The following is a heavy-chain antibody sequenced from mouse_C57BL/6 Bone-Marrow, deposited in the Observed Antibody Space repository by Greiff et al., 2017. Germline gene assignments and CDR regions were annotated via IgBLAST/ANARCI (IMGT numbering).Heavy chain of an antibody. D-gene: IGHD2-10*01. CDR1: GYTFTDYY. Sequence: EVKLMESGPVLVKPGASVKMSCKASGYTFTDYYMNWVKQSHGKSLEWIGVINPYNGGTSYNQKFKGKATLTVDTSSSTADMELNSLTSEDSAVDYCARSLLGVSYWGQGTLVTVSA. J-gene: IGHJ3*01. CDR3: ARSLLGVSY. V-gene: IGHV1-19*01. CDR2: INPYNGGT.